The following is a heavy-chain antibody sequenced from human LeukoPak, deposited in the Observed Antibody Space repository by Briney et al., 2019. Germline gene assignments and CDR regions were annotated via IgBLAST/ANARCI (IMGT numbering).Heavy chain of an antibody. J-gene: IGHJ4*02. CDR2: ISAYNRDT. D-gene: IGHD6-13*01. CDR3: ARDPSNTSGWSPYFDY. Sequence: ASVMVSCKASGYTYTNHGITWVRQAPGQGLEWMGWISAYNRDTKYAQNFQGRVTLITGSSTNTAYMELRSLKSDDTAVYYCARDPSNTSGWSPYFDYWGQGTLVTVSA. V-gene: IGHV1-18*04. CDR1: GYTYTNHG.